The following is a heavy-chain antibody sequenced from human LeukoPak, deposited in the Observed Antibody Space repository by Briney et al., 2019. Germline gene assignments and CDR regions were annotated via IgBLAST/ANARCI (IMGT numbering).Heavy chain of an antibody. Sequence: ASVKVSCKASGGTFSSYAISWVRQAPGQGLEWMGGIIPIFGTANYAQKFQGRVTITTDESTSTAYMELSSLRSEDTAVYYCARGGFLEWLISWFDPWGQGTLVTVSS. J-gene: IGHJ5*02. CDR1: GGTFSSYA. V-gene: IGHV1-69*05. CDR2: IIPIFGTA. D-gene: IGHD3-3*01. CDR3: ARGGFLEWLISWFDP.